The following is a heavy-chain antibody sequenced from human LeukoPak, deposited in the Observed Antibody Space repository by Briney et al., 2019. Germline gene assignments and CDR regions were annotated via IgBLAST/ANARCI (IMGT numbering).Heavy chain of an antibody. J-gene: IGHJ4*02. Sequence: PSETLSLTCTVSGGSISSYYWSWIRQPPGKGLEWIGYIYYSGSTKYNPSLKSRVSISVDTSKNQFSLRLDSVTAADTAVYYCARAASLDFWGQGILVTVSS. D-gene: IGHD2-2*01. V-gene: IGHV4-59*01. CDR1: GGSISSYY. CDR2: IYYSGST. CDR3: ARAASLDF.